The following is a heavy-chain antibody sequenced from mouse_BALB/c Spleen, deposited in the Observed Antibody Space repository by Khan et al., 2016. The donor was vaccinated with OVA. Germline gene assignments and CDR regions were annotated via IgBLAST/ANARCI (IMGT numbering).Heavy chain of an antibody. D-gene: IGHD1-1*02. CDR3: TRAGWYVFAY. CDR2: IYPGSDST. CDR1: GYTFTDYV. Sequence: QVQLQQSGPELVKPGASVKMSCKASGYTFTDYVMNWVKQRNGQGLEWIGQIYPGSDSTYYNEKFKGKATLTADRSSSTAYMQLSNLTSEDSAVYFCTRAGWYVFAYWGQGTLVTVSA. V-gene: IGHV1-77*01. J-gene: IGHJ3*01.